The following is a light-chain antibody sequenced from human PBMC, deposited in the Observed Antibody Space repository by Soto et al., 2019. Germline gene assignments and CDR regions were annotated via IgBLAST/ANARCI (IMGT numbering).Light chain of an antibody. CDR3: QQLNSYPLT. J-gene: IGKJ4*01. CDR2: AAS. V-gene: IGKV1-9*01. CDR1: XXISXX. Sequence: DIQLTQSPSFLSASVGXXXXXXXXASXXISXXLAWYQQKPGKAPKLLIYAASTLQSGVPSRFSGSGSGTEFTLTISSLQPEDFATYYXQQLNSYPLTFGGGTKVEIK.